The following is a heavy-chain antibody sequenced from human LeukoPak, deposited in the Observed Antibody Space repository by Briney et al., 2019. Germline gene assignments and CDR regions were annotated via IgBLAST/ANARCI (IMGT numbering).Heavy chain of an antibody. J-gene: IGHJ6*02. V-gene: IGHV4-34*01. CDR3: ARDERGYSGYDFSGEDYYYYGMDV. Sequence: PSETLSLTCAVYGGSFSGYYWSWIRQPPGKGLEWIGEINHSGSTNYNPSLKSRVTISVDTSKNQFSLQLNSVTPEDTAVYYCARDERGYSGYDFSGEDYYYYGMDVWGQGTTVTVSS. D-gene: IGHD5-12*01. CDR2: INHSGST. CDR1: GGSFSGYY.